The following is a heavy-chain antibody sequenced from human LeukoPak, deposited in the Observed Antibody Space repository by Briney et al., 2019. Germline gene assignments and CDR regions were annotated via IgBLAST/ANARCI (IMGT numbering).Heavy chain of an antibody. D-gene: IGHD1-26*01. V-gene: IGHV3-23*01. J-gene: IGHJ4*02. CDR3: AKEGKWDVTPFDY. CDR1: GFTFTSYS. Sequence: GGSLRLSCAASGFTFTSYSMNWVRQAPGKGLEWVSTISGGGGSTYYADSVKGRFTISRDNSKNTLYLQVNSLRAEDTAVYYCAKEGKWDVTPFDYWGQGTLVTVSS. CDR2: ISGGGGST.